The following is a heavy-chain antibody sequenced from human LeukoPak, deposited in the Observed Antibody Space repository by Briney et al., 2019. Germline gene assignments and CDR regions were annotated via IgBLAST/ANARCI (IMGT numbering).Heavy chain of an antibody. D-gene: IGHD3-10*01. CDR3: ARGDFNYYGSGSTLLDY. CDR1: GFTFSSYE. J-gene: IGHJ4*02. V-gene: IGHV3-48*03. Sequence: GGSLRLSCAASGFTFSSYEMNWVRQAPGKGLEWVSYISSSGSTIYYADSVKGRFTISRDNAKNSLYLQVNSLRAEDTAVYYCARGDFNYYGSGSTLLDYWGQGTLVTVSS. CDR2: ISSSGSTI.